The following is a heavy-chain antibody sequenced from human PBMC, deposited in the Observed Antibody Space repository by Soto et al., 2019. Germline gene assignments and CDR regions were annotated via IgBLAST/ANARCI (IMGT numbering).Heavy chain of an antibody. CDR3: AIEVLVRGNKYHAMGA. V-gene: IGHV3-33*03. Sequence: QVQLVESGGGVVQPGRSLSLSCAASGFTFSSYGIHWVRQAPGKGLEWVAVIWSDGSNKYYADSVKGRFTISRDNTKNTVYLQMNSLRAEDRAVYYCAIEVLVRGNKYHAMGAWGQGTTVTGSS. CDR1: GFTFSSYG. J-gene: IGHJ6*02. CDR2: IWSDGSNK. D-gene: IGHD3-10*01.